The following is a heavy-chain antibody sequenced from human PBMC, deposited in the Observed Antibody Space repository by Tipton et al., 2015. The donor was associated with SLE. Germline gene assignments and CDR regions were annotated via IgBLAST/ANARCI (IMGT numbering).Heavy chain of an antibody. V-gene: IGHV4-59*12. CDR1: GGSISSYY. D-gene: IGHD6-13*01. CDR2: IYYSGTT. J-gene: IGHJ3*02. Sequence: TLSLTCTVSGGSISSYYWSWIRQPPGKGLEWIGTIYYSGTTYYNPSLKSRVTISVDTSKNQFSLKLSSVTAADTAVYYCASCETAGNAFDIWGQGTMVTVSS. CDR3: ASCETAGNAFDI.